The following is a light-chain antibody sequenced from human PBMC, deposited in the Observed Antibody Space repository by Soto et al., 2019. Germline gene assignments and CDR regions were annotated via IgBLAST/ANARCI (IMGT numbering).Light chain of an antibody. CDR2: KAS. Sequence: DIQMTQSPSTLSASVGDRVTLTCRASQSVSDWLAWYQQKPGKAPKLLIYKASNLESGVPPRFSGSGSGTEFTLTISSLQPDDSATYYCQQYNTFSPYTFGQGTKLEIK. CDR3: QQYNTFSPYT. CDR1: QSVSDW. V-gene: IGKV1-5*03. J-gene: IGKJ2*01.